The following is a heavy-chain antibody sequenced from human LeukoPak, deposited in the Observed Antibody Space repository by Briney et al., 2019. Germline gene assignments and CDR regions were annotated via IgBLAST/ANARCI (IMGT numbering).Heavy chain of an antibody. V-gene: IGHV2-70*11. CDR1: GFSLSTSGMC. J-gene: IGHJ4*02. CDR3: ARTRIQGSYSIFLDY. D-gene: IGHD5-18*01. CDR2: IDWDDDK. Sequence: SGPALVKPTQTLTLTCTFSGFSLSTSGMCVSWIRQPPGKALEWLARIDWDDDKYYSTSLKTRLTISKDTSKNQVVLTMTNMDPVDTATYYCARTRIQGSYSIFLDYWGQGTLVTVSS.